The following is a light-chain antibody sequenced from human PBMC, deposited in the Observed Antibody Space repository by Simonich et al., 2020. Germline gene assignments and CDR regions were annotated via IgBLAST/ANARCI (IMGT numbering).Light chain of an antibody. CDR2: WAS. Sequence: DIVMTQSPDSLAVSLGERATINCHSSQIVLYSSNNKNYLAWYQQKPGQPPKMLIYWASTRESGGPDRFSGSGSGTDFTLTISSLQAEDVAVYYCQQYYSTPRTFGQGTKVEIK. J-gene: IGKJ1*01. CDR1: QIVLYSSNNKNY. V-gene: IGKV4-1*01. CDR3: QQYYSTPRT.